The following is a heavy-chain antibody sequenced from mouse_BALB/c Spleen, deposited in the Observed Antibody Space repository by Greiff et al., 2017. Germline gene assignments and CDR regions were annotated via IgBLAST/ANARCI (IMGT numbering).Heavy chain of an antibody. D-gene: IGHD2-3*01. J-gene: IGHJ3*01. CDR2: ISSGGST. V-gene: IGHV5-6-5*01. CDR1: GFTFSSYA. CDR3: ATDGYYEEGFAY. Sequence: EVQLVESGGGLVKPGGSLKLSCAASGFTFSSYAMSWVRQTPEKRLEWVASISSGGSTYYPDSVKGRFTISRDNARNILYLQMSSLRSEDTAMYYCATDGYYEEGFAYWGQGTLVTVSA.